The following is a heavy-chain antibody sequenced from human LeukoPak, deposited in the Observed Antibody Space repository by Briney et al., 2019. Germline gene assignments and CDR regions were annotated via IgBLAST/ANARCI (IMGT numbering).Heavy chain of an antibody. CDR1: GFTFSSSA. D-gene: IGHD2-15*01. CDR3: AKQLGYCSNGSCYFPY. CDR2: ISNNGGYT. V-gene: IGHV3-23*01. Sequence: GGSLRLSCAASGFTFSSSAMSWVRQAPGKGLEWVSAISNNGGYTYYADSVQGRFTVSRDNSKSTLCLQMNSLRAEDTAVYYCAKQLGYCSNGSCYFPYWGQGTLVTVSS. J-gene: IGHJ4*02.